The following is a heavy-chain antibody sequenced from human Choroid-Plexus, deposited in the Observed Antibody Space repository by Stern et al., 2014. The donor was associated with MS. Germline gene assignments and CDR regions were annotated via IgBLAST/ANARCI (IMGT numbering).Heavy chain of an antibody. CDR1: GFTLGSCA. CDR3: AKDRQYLTYFFDH. Sequence: VQLVESGGGVVQPGRPLRLSCVASGFTLGSCAMHWVRQAPGKGLEWVAGVSYDGSNKYYGDSVKGRFTISRDKSQNTLYMQMSSLRPEDTAVYYCAKDRQYLTYFFDHWGQGSLVTVSS. D-gene: IGHD2/OR15-2a*01. V-gene: IGHV3-30*18. J-gene: IGHJ5*02. CDR2: VSYDGSNK.